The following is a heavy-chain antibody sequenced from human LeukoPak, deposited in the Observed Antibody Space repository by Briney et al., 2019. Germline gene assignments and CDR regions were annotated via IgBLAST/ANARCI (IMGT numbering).Heavy chain of an antibody. CDR3: ARGSSSWFDWYFDL. CDR2: IYTSGST. V-gene: IGHV4-4*07. D-gene: IGHD6-13*01. CDR1: GGSISSYY. J-gene: IGHJ2*01. Sequence: SETLSFTCTVSGGSISSYYWSWIRQAAGKGLDWIGRIYTSGSTNYNPSLKSRVTMSVDTSKNQFSLKLSSVTAADTAVYYCARGSSSWFDWYFDLWGRGTLVTVSS.